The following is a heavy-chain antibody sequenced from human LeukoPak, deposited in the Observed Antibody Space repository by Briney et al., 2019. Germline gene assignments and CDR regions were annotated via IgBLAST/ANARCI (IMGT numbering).Heavy chain of an antibody. CDR3: VSPRGFSYGYFDY. Sequence: PSETLSLTYTVSGGSISSSSAYWGWIRQPPGKGLEWIGSIYYSKNTYYNPSLKSRVTISADTSKNQFSLTLGSVSATDTAVCYCVSPRGFSYGYFDYWGQGTLVTVSS. J-gene: IGHJ4*02. D-gene: IGHD5-18*01. CDR1: GGSISSSSAY. CDR2: IYYSKNT. V-gene: IGHV4-39*01.